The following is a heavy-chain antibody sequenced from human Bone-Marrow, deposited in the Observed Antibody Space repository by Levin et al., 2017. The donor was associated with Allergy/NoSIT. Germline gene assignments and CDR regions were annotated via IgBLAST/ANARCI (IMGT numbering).Heavy chain of an antibody. CDR2: INPNSGGT. J-gene: IGHJ4*02. D-gene: IGHD3-16*01. V-gene: IGHV1-2*02. CDR1: GYTFTGYY. CDR3: ARVPFGGTQNDDY. Sequence: ASVKVSCKASGYTFTGYYMHWVRQAPGQGLEWMGWINPNSGGTNYAQKFQGRVTMTRDTSISTAYMELSRLRSDDTAVYYCARVPFGGTQNDDYWGQGTLVTVSS.